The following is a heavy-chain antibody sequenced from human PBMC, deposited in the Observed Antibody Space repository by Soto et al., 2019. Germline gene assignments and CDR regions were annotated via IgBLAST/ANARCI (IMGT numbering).Heavy chain of an antibody. V-gene: IGHV3-30-3*01. Sequence: PGGSLRLSCAASGFTFSSYAMHWVRQAPGKGLEWVAVISYDGSNKYYADSVKGRFTISRDNSKNTLYLQMNSLRAEDTAVYYCARDFLPATYYDYVWGTAFDYWGQGTLVTVSS. CDR3: ARDFLPATYYDYVWGTAFDY. CDR1: GFTFSSYA. D-gene: IGHD3-16*01. CDR2: ISYDGSNK. J-gene: IGHJ4*02.